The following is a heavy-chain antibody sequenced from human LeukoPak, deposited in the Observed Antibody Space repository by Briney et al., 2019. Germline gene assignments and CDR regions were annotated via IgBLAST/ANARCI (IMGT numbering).Heavy chain of an antibody. D-gene: IGHD5-12*01. J-gene: IGHJ4*02. CDR3: ARLHGYSGYPPEGYYFDY. V-gene: IGHV4-59*08. CDR1: GGSISSYY. Sequence: SETLSLTCTVSGGSISSYYWSWIRQPPGKGLEWIGYIYYSGSTNYNPSLKSRVTISVDTSKNQFSLKLSSVTAADTAVYYCARLHGYSGYPPEGYYFDYWGQGTLVTVSS. CDR2: IYYSGST.